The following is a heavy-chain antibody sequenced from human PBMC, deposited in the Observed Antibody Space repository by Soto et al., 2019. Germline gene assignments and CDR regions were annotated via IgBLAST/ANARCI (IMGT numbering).Heavy chain of an antibody. CDR2: ISAHNGNT. V-gene: IGHV1-18*01. CDR1: GYAFTTYG. Sequence: QVPLVQSGAEVKKPGASVKVSCKGSGYAFTTYGITWVRQAPGQGLEWMGWISAHNGNTNYAQNLQGRVTVTRDTSTSAAYMELRSLRSDDTAVYYCARGRYGDYWGQGALVTVSS. J-gene: IGHJ4*02. CDR3: ARGRYGDY. D-gene: IGHD1-1*01.